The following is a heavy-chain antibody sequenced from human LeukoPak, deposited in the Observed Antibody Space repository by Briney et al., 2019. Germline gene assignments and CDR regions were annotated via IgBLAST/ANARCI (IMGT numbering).Heavy chain of an antibody. CDR2: IYSGGST. V-gene: IGHV3-53*01. Sequence: GGSLRLSCATSGFTVSSNYMSWVRQAPGKGLEWVSVIYSGGSTYYADSVMGRFTSSRDNSKNTLYLQMNSLRAEDTAVYYCARDCGGDCSDAFDIWGQGTMVTVSS. CDR1: GFTVSSNY. D-gene: IGHD2-21*02. CDR3: ARDCGGDCSDAFDI. J-gene: IGHJ3*02.